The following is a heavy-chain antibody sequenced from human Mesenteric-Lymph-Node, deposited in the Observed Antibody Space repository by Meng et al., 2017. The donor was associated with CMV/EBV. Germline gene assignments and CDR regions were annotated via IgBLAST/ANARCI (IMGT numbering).Heavy chain of an antibody. CDR2: INPKTGGR. V-gene: IGHV1-2*06. CDR3: ARDRDTDWYSPFDY. D-gene: IGHD3-9*01. CDR1: GYTFIDYY. Sequence: QVQLVQSGAEVKKPGGSVRVSCKASGYTFIDYYIIWVRQAPGQGLEWMGRINPKTGGRSYAQNFQGRVTMTRDTSINTAYMEVNRLNSDDTAMYYCARDRDTDWYSPFDYWGPGTLVTVSS. J-gene: IGHJ4*02.